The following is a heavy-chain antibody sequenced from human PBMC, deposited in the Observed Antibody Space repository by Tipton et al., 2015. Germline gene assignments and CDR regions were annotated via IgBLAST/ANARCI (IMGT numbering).Heavy chain of an antibody. CDR3: ARERENNYSTFDH. D-gene: IGHD2/OR15-2a*01. CDR1: GGSFSGYY. CDR2: INDSGST. V-gene: IGHV4-34*01. Sequence: LSLTCAVYGGSFSGYYWSWIRQTPGEGLEWIGEINDSGSTNYNPSLKTRVTITGDTSKNRFSLELNSATATDTAVYYCARERENNYSTFDHWGQGSLVTVS. J-gene: IGHJ4*02.